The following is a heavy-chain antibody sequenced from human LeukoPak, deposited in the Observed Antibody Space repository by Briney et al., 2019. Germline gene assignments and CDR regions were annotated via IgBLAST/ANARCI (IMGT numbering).Heavy chain of an antibody. CDR1: GFTFSNYA. Sequence: GGSLRLSCAASGFTFSNYAMSWVRQAPGKGLERVSVVSGSGGGTYYADSVKGRFTISRDNSKNTLYLQMNSLRAEDTAVYYCAKAMGSATTRTCFDYWGQGTLVTVSS. CDR2: VSGSGGGT. D-gene: IGHD1-7*01. J-gene: IGHJ4*02. V-gene: IGHV3-23*01. CDR3: AKAMGSATTRTCFDY.